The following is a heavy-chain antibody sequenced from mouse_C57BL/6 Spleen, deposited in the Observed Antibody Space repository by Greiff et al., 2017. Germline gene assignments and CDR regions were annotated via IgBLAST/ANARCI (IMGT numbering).Heavy chain of an antibody. CDR3: TRGVYGYAMDY. CDR2: ISSGGDYI. J-gene: IGHJ4*01. CDR1: GFTFSSYA. Sequence: EVQGVESGEGLVKPGGSLKLSCAASGFTFSSYAMSWVRQTPEKRLEWVAYISSGGDYIYYADTVKGRFTISRDNARNTLYLQMSSLKSEDTAMYYCTRGVYGYAMDYWGQGTSVTVSS. D-gene: IGHD1-1*02. V-gene: IGHV5-9-1*02.